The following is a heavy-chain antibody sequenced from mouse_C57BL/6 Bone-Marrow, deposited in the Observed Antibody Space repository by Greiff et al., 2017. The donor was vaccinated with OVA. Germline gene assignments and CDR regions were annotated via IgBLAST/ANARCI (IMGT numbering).Heavy chain of an antibody. CDR3: ARDDEYEGYAMDY. J-gene: IGHJ4*01. CDR2: ILPGSGSH. V-gene: IGHV1-9*01. Sequence: QVQLKQSGAELMKPGASVKLSCKASGYTFTGYWIEWVKQRPGHGLEWIGEILPGSGSHNSNEKVKGKATFTADTYSNTSYMQHDSLTTEDSAIYYCARDDEYEGYAMDYGGQGTSVTVSS. CDR1: GYTFTGYW. D-gene: IGHD2-4*01.